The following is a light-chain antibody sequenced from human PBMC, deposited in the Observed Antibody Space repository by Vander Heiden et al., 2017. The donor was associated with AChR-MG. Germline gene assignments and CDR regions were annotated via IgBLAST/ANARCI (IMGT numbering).Light chain of an antibody. CDR3: QAWDSSTVV. CDR1: KLGDKY. CDR2: QDT. Sequence: SYELPQPPSLSVSPGQTASITCSGDKLGDKYACWYQQKPGQSPLLVIYQDTKRPSGIPERFSGSNSGNTATLTISGTQAMDEADYYCQAWDSSTVVFGGGTKLTVL. V-gene: IGLV3-1*01. J-gene: IGLJ2*01.